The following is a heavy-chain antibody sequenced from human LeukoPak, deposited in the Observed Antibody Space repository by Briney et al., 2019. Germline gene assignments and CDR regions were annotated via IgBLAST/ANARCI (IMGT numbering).Heavy chain of an antibody. CDR3: ARDIAAADPERIYYYYGMDV. Sequence: PGGSLRLSCAASGFTFSDYYISWIRQAPGKGLEWVSYISSSGSTIYYADSVKGRFTISRDNAKNSLYLQMNSLRAEDTAVYYCARDIAAADPERIYYYYGMDVWGQRTTVTVSS. J-gene: IGHJ6*02. V-gene: IGHV3-11*01. D-gene: IGHD6-13*01. CDR1: GFTFSDYY. CDR2: ISSSGSTI.